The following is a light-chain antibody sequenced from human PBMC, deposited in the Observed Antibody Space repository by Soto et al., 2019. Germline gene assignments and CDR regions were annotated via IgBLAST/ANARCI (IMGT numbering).Light chain of an antibody. CDR3: SSCVGSSIVV. CDR1: SSDVGGYNF. V-gene: IGLV2-8*01. J-gene: IGLJ2*01. Sequence: QSALTQPPSASGSPGQSVTISCTGTSSDVGGYNFVSWYQQHPGKAPKLMIYEVSERPSGVPDRFSGSKSGNTASLPVSGLRASEEAASYCSSCVGSSIVVFGGGTQ. CDR2: EVS.